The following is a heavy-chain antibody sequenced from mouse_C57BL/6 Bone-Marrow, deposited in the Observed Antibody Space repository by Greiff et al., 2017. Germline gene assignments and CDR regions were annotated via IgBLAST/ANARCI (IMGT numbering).Heavy chain of an antibody. D-gene: IGHD1-1*01. CDR2: IYPGSSST. V-gene: IGHV1-55*01. Sequence: VQLQQPGAELVKPGASVKMSCKASGYTFTSYWITWVKQRPGQGLEWIGDIYPGSSSTNYNEKFKSKATLTVDTSSSTAYMQLSSLTSEDSAVYYCARRKIGIITTGGYAMDYWGQGTSVTVSS. CDR3: ARRKIGIITTGGYAMDY. J-gene: IGHJ4*01. CDR1: GYTFTSYW.